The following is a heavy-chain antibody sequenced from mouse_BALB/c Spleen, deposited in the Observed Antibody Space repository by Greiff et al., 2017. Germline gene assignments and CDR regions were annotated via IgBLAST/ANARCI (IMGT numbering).Heavy chain of an antibody. CDR1: GFTFSSFG. J-gene: IGHJ1*01. Sequence: EVHLVESGGGLVQPGGSRKLSCAASGFTFSSFGMHWVRQAPEKGLEWVAYISSGSSTIYYADTVKGRFTISRDNPKNTLFLQMTSLRSEDTAMYYCARSRGPYGSTWYFDVWGAGTTVTVSS. D-gene: IGHD1-1*01. V-gene: IGHV5-17*02. CDR3: ARSRGPYGSTWYFDV. CDR2: ISSGSSTI.